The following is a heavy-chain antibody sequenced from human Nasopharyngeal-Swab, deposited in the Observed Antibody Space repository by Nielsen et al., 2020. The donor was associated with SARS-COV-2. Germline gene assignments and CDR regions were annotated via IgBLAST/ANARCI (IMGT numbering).Heavy chain of an antibody. J-gene: IGHJ4*02. CDR2: IYPGDSDT. V-gene: IGHV5-51*01. CDR1: GYSFTSYW. CDR3: ARQDHGDGYNF. Sequence: GGSLRLSCKGSGYSFTSYWIGWVRQMPGKGLGWMGIIYPGDSDTRYSPSFQGQVTISADKSISTAYLQWSSLKASDTDMYYCARQDHGDGYNFWGQGTLVTVSS. D-gene: IGHD5-24*01.